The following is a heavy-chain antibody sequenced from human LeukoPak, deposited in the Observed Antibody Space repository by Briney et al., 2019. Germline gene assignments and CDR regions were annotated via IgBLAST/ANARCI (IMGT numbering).Heavy chain of an antibody. CDR1: GGSISSSSYY. CDR3: ARAVGATKYNWFDP. CDR2: IYYSGST. Sequence: SETLSLTCTVSGGSISSSSYYWGWIRQPPGKGLEWIGSIYYSGSTYYNPSLKSRVTISVDTSKNQFSLKLSSVTAADTAVYYCARAVGATKYNWFDPWGQGTLVTVSP. D-gene: IGHD1-26*01. V-gene: IGHV4-39*07. J-gene: IGHJ5*02.